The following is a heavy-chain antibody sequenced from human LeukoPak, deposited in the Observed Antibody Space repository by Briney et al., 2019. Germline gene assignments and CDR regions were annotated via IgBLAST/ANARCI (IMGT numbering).Heavy chain of an antibody. J-gene: IGHJ6*04. D-gene: IGHD3-10*01. CDR1: GYILTELS. V-gene: IGHV1-24*01. Sequence: ASVKVSCKVSGYILTELSVHWVRQAPGKGLEWMGGFDPEDGEKIYAQKFQGRVIMTEDTSTDTAYMELSSLRSEDTAVYYCASCLNYGSGRIYYLDVWGKGTTVTVSS. CDR3: ASCLNYGSGRIYYLDV. CDR2: FDPEDGEK.